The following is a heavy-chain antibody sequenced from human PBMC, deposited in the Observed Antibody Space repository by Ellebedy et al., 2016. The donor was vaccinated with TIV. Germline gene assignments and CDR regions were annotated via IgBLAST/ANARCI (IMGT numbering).Heavy chain of an antibody. V-gene: IGHV3-33*01. CDR1: GFIFSNFG. Sequence: PGGSLRLSCEASGFIFSNFGMHWVRQAPGKGLEWVAFIWYDGGNTYYVDSVKGRFTISRENSKDMLFLQMNNLGAEDTAVYYCARDRHVDRGDCLDYWGQGTLVTVSS. D-gene: IGHD2-21*02. J-gene: IGHJ4*01. CDR2: IWYDGGNT. CDR3: ARDRHVDRGDCLDY.